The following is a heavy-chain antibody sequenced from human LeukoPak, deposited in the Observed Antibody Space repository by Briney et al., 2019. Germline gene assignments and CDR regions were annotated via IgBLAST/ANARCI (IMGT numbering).Heavy chain of an antibody. CDR1: GYTFTSYA. V-gene: IGHV1-2*02. CDR3: ARDYPITMIVVVSVNDAFDI. J-gene: IGHJ3*02. D-gene: IGHD3-22*01. CDR2: INPNSGGT. Sequence: ASVKVSCKASGYTFTSYAMHWVRQAPGQGLEWMGWINPNSGGTNYAQKFQGRVTMTRDTSISTAYMELSRLRSDDTAVYYCARDYPITMIVVVSVNDAFDIWGQGTMVTVSS.